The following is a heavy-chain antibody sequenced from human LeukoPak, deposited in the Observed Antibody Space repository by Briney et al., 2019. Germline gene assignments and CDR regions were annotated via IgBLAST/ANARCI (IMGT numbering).Heavy chain of an antibody. Sequence: ASVKVPCKASGYTFTSYDINWVRQATGQGLEWMGWMNPNSGNTGYAQKFQGRVTITRNTSISTAYMELSSLRSEDTAVYYCAREIDSGNYYYGMDVWGQGTTVTVSS. V-gene: IGHV1-8*03. J-gene: IGHJ6*02. CDR3: AREIDSGNYYYGMDV. CDR1: GYTFTSYD. CDR2: MNPNSGNT. D-gene: IGHD2-15*01.